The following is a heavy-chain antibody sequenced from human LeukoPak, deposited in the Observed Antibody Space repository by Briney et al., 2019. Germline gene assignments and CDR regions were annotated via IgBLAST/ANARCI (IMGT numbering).Heavy chain of an antibody. Sequence: PGGSLRLSCAASGFAFSSYAMSWVRQAPGKGLEWVSAISGSGGSTYYADSVKGRFTISRDNSKNTLYLQMNSLRAEDTAVYYCAKHPNYYDTLFDYWGQGTLVTVSS. CDR1: GFAFSSYA. CDR2: ISGSGGST. CDR3: AKHPNYYDTLFDY. J-gene: IGHJ4*02. V-gene: IGHV3-23*01. D-gene: IGHD3-22*01.